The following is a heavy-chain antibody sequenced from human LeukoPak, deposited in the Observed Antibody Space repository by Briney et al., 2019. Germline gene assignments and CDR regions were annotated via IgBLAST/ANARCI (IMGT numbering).Heavy chain of an antibody. J-gene: IGHJ4*02. Sequence: GESLKISCKGSGYSFTSYWIGWVRQMPGKGLEWMGIIYPGDSDTRCSPSFQGQVTISADKSISTAYLQWSSLKASDTAMYYCARQRTYCSSTSCYRYFDYWGQGTLVTVSS. CDR1: GYSFTSYW. CDR2: IYPGDSDT. D-gene: IGHD2-2*01. CDR3: ARQRTYCSSTSCYRYFDY. V-gene: IGHV5-51*01.